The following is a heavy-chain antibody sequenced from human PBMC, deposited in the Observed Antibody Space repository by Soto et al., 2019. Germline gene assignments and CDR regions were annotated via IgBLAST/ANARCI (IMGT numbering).Heavy chain of an antibody. Sequence: PSDTLSLPCAVYGLSLSCGCFSLSWIRQPPGKGLEWIGYILHTGGTQYNPSLKSRVSMSVDKSKNQFSLHLTSVTAADTAVYYCARLQFGEGFDYWGQGDLVTVSS. CDR3: ARLQFGEGFDY. D-gene: IGHD3-10*01. CDR2: ILHTGGT. CDR1: GLSLSCGCFS. J-gene: IGHJ4*02. V-gene: IGHV4-30-2*01.